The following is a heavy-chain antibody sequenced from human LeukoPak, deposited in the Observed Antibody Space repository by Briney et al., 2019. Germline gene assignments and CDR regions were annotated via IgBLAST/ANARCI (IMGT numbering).Heavy chain of an antibody. CDR3: ARLETTAGRRAGLSHY. D-gene: IGHD4-17*01. Sequence: GESLKISCRSSGYSFTNYWIGWVRQVPGKGLEWMGIIHPSDSDTRVSPSFQGQVTISADKSISTAYLHWSSLKASDTAMYFCARLETTAGRRAGLSHYWGQGTLVTVSS. V-gene: IGHV5-51*01. CDR1: GYSFTNYW. CDR2: IHPSDSDT. J-gene: IGHJ4*02.